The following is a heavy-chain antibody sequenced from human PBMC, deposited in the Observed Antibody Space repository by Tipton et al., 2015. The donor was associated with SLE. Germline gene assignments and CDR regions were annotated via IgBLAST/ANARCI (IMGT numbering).Heavy chain of an antibody. D-gene: IGHD2-21*02. J-gene: IGHJ6*02. Sequence: TLSLTCFVSGDSITSDTYYWGWIRQPPGKGLEWIGCVYDSGTTHYNPSLKSRVTMSVDTSKTQFSLKLGSLTAADTAVYYCARVVTVGAAHYYDIDVWGQGTRVTVSS. CDR1: GDSITSDTYY. CDR3: ARVVTVGAAHYYDIDV. V-gene: IGHV4-39*07. CDR2: VYDSGTT.